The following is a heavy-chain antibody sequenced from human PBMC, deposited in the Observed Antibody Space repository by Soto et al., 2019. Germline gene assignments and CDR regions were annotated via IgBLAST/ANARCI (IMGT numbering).Heavy chain of an antibody. CDR3: ARHFIYCSSTSCYRPYDY. Sequence: QVQLQQWGAGLLKPSEPLSLTCAVYGGSFSGYYWSWIRQPPGKGLEWIGEINHSGSTNYNPSLKSRVTISVDTAKNQFSLTLSSVAAADTAVYYCARHFIYCSSTSCYRPYDYWGQGTLVTVSS. D-gene: IGHD2-2*01. V-gene: IGHV4-34*01. CDR1: GGSFSGYY. CDR2: INHSGST. J-gene: IGHJ4*02.